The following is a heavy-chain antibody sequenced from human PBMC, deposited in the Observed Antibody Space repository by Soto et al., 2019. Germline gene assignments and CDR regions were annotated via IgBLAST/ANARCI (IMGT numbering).Heavy chain of an antibody. D-gene: IGHD4-17*01. CDR3: ARDTAPSDV. J-gene: IGHJ6*01. CDR1: GYTFTSYA. CDR2: INAGNGNT. V-gene: IGHV1-3*01. Sequence: QVQLVQSGAEVKKPGASVKVSCKASGYTFTSYAMHWVRQAPGQRLEWMGWINAGNGNTKYSQKFQGRVTITRDTAASTAYMELSSLRSEHKAVYYSARDTAPSDVWGQGTTFTASA.